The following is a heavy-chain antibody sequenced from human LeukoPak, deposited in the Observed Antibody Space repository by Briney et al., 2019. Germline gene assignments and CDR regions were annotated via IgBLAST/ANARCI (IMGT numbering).Heavy chain of an antibody. CDR2: ISPDGNKK. V-gene: IGHV3-7*01. J-gene: IGHJ4*02. Sequence: GGSLRLSCAASGFTFSSSWMGWVRQAPGKGLEWVASISPDGNKKYSADSVKGRFTISRDNAENSLYLQMNSLRVEDTAFYYCARDLAYSRLDYWGQGMLVTVSS. CDR3: ARDLAYSRLDY. CDR1: GFTFSSSW. D-gene: IGHD5-18*01.